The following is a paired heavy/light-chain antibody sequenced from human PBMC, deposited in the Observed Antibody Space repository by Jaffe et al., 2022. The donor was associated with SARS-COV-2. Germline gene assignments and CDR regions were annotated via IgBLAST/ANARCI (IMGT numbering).Light chain of an antibody. J-gene: IGKJ2*01. Sequence: DIQMTQSPSSLSASVGDRVTITCRAGQNIDSYLNWYQQKPGRAPNLLICAASSLQSGVPSRFSGSGSGTDFTLTISSLQPEDFATYYCQQTYSTPTFGQGTKLEIK. V-gene: IGKV1-39*01. CDR3: QQTYSTPT. CDR2: AAS. CDR1: QNIDSY.
Heavy chain of an antibody. J-gene: IGHJ5*02. D-gene: IGHD3-10*01. CDR1: GFPFTDYA. CDR2: INAGYGNT. Sequence: QVQLVQSGAEVKKPGASVKVSCKASGFPFTDYAIHWVRQAPGQRLEWMGWINAGYGNTKYSQRFQGRVTITRDTSAITTYMELSSLRPEDTAVYYCARGWGFDYGSGSRKFDPWGQGTRVTVSS. V-gene: IGHV1-3*01. CDR3: ARGWGFDYGSGSRKFDP.